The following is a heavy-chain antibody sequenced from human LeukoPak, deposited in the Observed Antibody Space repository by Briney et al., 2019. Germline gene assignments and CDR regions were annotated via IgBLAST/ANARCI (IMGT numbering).Heavy chain of an antibody. CDR1: GVSISSSNSY. D-gene: IGHD2-2*01. Sequence: SETLSLTCTVSGVSISSSNSYWGWIRQPPGKGLEWIGSIYYSGNTYYNASLKSQVSISIDTSKNQFSLRLTSVTAADTAVYYCARGLGYCSSTSCQKYRAFDIWGQGTMVTVSS. V-gene: IGHV4-39*01. CDR2: IYYSGNT. J-gene: IGHJ3*02. CDR3: ARGLGYCSSTSCQKYRAFDI.